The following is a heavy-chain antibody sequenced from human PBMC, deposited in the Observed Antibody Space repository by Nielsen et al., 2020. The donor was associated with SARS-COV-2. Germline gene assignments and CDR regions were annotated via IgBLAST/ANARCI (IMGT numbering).Heavy chain of an antibody. Sequence: GSLRLSCTVSGGSISSSSYYWGWIRQPPGKGLEWIGSIYYSGSTYYNPSLKSRVTISVDTSKNQFSLKLSSVTAADTAVYYCAREILDNWNDFRRNWFDPWGQGTLVTVSS. J-gene: IGHJ5*02. D-gene: IGHD1-20*01. CDR1: GGSISSSSYY. CDR2: IYYSGST. CDR3: AREILDNWNDFRRNWFDP. V-gene: IGHV4-39*01.